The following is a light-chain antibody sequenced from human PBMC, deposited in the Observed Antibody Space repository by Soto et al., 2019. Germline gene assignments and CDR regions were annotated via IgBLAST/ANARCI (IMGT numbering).Light chain of an antibody. CDR2: ATS. Sequence: EVVLTQSPATLSLSPGEGATLSCRASQSIGNYLAWYHQKPGQAPRLLIYATSTRATGIPARFSGSGSGTDFTLTISSLEPEDFAVYYCQRRSSWPFTCGPGTKVDI. CDR1: QSIGNY. V-gene: IGKV3-11*01. J-gene: IGKJ3*01. CDR3: QRRSSWPFT.